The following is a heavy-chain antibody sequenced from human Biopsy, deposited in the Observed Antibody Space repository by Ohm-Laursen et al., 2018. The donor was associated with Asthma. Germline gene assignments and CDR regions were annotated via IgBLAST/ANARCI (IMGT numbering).Heavy chain of an antibody. CDR1: GGSMTPTSHY. D-gene: IGHD3-3*01. CDR2: ISYGGKT. V-gene: IGHV4-39*02. CDR3: ARRITIFGVVQKDHGMDA. J-gene: IGHJ6*02. Sequence: SDTLSLTCTVSGGSMTPTSHYWDWIRQAPGKGLEWIGYISYGGKTSYNPSLKNRVTISRDTSKNHFSLRLPSVTAADTAVYFCARRITIFGVVQKDHGMDAWGQGTTVIVSS.